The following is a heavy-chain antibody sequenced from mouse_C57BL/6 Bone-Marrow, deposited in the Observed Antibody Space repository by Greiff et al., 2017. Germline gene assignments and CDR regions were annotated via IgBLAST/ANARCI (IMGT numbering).Heavy chain of an antibody. CDR3: ARTGLPVDFDY. CDR2: IYPGDGDT. J-gene: IGHJ2*01. D-gene: IGHD2-1*01. V-gene: IGHV1-80*01. Sequence: QVQLQQSGAELVKPGASVKISCKASGYAFSSYWMNWVKQRPGKGLEWIGQIYPGDGDTNYNGKFKGKATLTADKSSSTAYMQLSSLTSEDSAVYFCARTGLPVDFDYWGQGTTLTVSS. CDR1: GYAFSSYW.